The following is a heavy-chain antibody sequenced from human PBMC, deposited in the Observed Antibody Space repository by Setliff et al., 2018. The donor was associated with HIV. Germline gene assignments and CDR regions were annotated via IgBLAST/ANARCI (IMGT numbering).Heavy chain of an antibody. J-gene: IGHJ3*02. CDR1: GYTFTSHD. CDR2: MNPNSGNR. Sequence: ASVKVSCKASGYTFTSHDINWVRRATGQGLEWMGWMNPNSGNRGYAQKFQGRVTMIRITSISTAYMELSSLRSEDTAVYYCVVPAAVGAPDAFDIWGQGTKVTVSS. CDR3: VVPAAVGAPDAFDI. V-gene: IGHV1-8*02. D-gene: IGHD2-15*01.